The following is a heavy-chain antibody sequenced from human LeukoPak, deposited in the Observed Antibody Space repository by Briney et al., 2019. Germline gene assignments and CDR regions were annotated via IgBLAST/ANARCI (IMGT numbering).Heavy chain of an antibody. CDR1: GFTFSSYA. CDR2: ISGSGDNT. D-gene: IGHD2-21*02. CDR3: ATAHIVVVTAILEYYFDY. J-gene: IGHJ4*02. Sequence: GESLRLSCAASGFTFSSYAMSWVRQAPGKGLEWVSGISGSGDNTYYADSVKGRFTISRDNSKNTLYLQMNSLRAEDTAVYYCATAHIVVVTAILEYYFDYWGQGTLVTVSS. V-gene: IGHV3-23*01.